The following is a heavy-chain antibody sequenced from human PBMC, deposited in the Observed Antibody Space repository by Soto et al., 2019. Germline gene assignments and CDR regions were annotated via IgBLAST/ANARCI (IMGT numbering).Heavy chain of an antibody. J-gene: IGHJ4*02. CDR2: VYNSGNT. Sequence: PSETLSLTXTVSGFPVSSTFWSWVRQSPGKGLEWIGYVYNSGNTIYSPSLKSRVTISVDPSKNQFSLRLRSVTAADTAVYYCARTPYTSASLDYWGQGNLVTV. V-gene: IGHV4-59*02. CDR3: ARTPYTSASLDY. D-gene: IGHD3-16*01. CDR1: GFPVSSTF.